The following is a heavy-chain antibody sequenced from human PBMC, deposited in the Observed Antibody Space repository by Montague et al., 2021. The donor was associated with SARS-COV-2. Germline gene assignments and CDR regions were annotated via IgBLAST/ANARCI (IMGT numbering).Heavy chain of an antibody. CDR1: GYSISTGYY. J-gene: IGHJ6*02. CDR2: IYHSGST. V-gene: IGHV4-38-2*02. Sequence: SETLSLTCIVSGYSISTGYYWAWIRQPPGKGLEWIGSIYHSGSTNYNPSLKSRVTISVDTSKNQFSLKLSSVTAADTAVYYCAVNSNYNYYYDMDVWGQGTTVTVSS. CDR3: AVNSNYNYYYDMDV. D-gene: IGHD4-11*01.